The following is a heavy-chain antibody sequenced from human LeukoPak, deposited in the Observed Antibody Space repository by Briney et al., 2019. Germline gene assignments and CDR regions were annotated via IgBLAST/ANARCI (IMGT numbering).Heavy chain of an antibody. V-gene: IGHV3-30*01. J-gene: IGHJ4*02. Sequence: PGGSLSLSCGASGFTLSTYAVHWVRQAPGKGLEWVAVMSYDGSNKYYADSVKGRFTISRDSSRNTLYLQMNSLRAEDTAVYYCARDGAQLWINYYFDYWGQGTLVTVSS. CDR2: MSYDGSNK. D-gene: IGHD5-18*01. CDR3: ARDGAQLWINYYFDY. CDR1: GFTLSTYA.